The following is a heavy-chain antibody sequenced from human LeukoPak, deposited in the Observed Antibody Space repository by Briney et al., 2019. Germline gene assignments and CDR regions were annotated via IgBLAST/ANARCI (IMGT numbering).Heavy chain of an antibody. V-gene: IGHV3-7*01. D-gene: IGHD6-6*01. Sequence: GGSLRLSCAASGFTFSSYWMSWVRQAPGKGLEWVANIKQDGSEKYYVDSVKGRFTISRDNAKNSLYLQMNSMRAEDTAVYYCARADSSIAARLSRSSIFNYYYYMDVWGKGTTVTVSS. CDR1: GFTFSSYW. J-gene: IGHJ6*03. CDR3: ARADSSIAARLSRSSIFNYYYYMDV. CDR2: IKQDGSEK.